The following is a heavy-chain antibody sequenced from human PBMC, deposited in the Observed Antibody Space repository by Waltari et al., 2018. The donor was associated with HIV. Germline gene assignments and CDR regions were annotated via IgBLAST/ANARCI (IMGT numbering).Heavy chain of an antibody. CDR3: VKEHQYSHTWYSYYGMDV. CDR1: GFTFSNYG. Sequence: EVQVLESGGALVQPGGSLRLSCAAAGFTFSNYGMSWVSQAPGKGVEWVSTISGSGCSTYYADSVKGRFTVSRDNSKNTLYLQMNSLRAEDTAVYFCVKEHQYSHTWYSYYGMDVWGQGTTVTVSS. V-gene: IGHV3-23*01. J-gene: IGHJ6*02. CDR2: ISGSGCST. D-gene: IGHD6-13*01.